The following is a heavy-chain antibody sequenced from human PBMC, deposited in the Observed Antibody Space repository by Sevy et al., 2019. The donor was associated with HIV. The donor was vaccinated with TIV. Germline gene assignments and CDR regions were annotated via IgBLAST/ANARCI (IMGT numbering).Heavy chain of an antibody. D-gene: IGHD3-16*01. Sequence: SETLSLTCTVSGASTSSRSHYWAWIRQPPGKGLEWIGSIYYSGSTNYNPSLRSRATISVDPAKNQWSLKLNSVTAADTAVYYCASAWGSYFSFRVWGQGTRVTVSS. CDR1: GASTSSRSHY. CDR2: IYYSGST. V-gene: IGHV4-39*01. CDR3: ASAWGSYFSFRV. J-gene: IGHJ4*02.